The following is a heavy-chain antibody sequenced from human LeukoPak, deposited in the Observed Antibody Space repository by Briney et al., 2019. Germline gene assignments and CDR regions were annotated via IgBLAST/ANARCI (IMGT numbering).Heavy chain of an antibody. CDR2: IHRNGGST. CDR1: GFTSDDDG. V-gene: IGHV3-20*01. Sequence: PGGSLRLSCAASGFTSDDDGMSWVRPAPGKGLEWVSGIHRNGGSTGYADSVKGRFTISRDTAKNSLYLQMNSLRAEDTALYHCARGNSNFDYWGQGTLVTVSS. D-gene: IGHD3-10*01. J-gene: IGHJ4*02. CDR3: ARGNSNFDY.